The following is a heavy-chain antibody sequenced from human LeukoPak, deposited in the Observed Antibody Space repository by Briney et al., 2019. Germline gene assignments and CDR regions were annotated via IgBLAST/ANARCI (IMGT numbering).Heavy chain of an antibody. Sequence: GGSLRLSCAASGFTFSSYSMNWVRQAPGKGLEWVSSTSSSGSYIYYADSVKGRFIISRDNAKNSLYLQMNSLRAEDSAIYYCARTDGSGSYSDYWGQGTPVTVSS. CDR1: GFTFSSYS. V-gene: IGHV3-21*01. CDR3: ARTDGSGSYSDY. CDR2: TSSSGSYI. D-gene: IGHD3-10*01. J-gene: IGHJ4*02.